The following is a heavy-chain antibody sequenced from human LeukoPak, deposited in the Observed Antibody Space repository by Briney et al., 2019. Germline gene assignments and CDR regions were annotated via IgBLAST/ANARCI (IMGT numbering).Heavy chain of an antibody. CDR3: ARSRYRSSGYYYFDY. V-gene: IGHV1-69*05. D-gene: IGHD3-22*01. CDR1: GGTFSSYA. J-gene: IGHJ4*02. CDR2: IIPIFGTA. Sequence: ASVKVSCKASGGTFSSYAISWVRQAPGQGLEWMGRIIPIFGTANYAQKFQGRVTITTDESTSTAYMELSSLRSEDTAVYYCARSRYRSSGYYYFDYWGQGTLVTVPS.